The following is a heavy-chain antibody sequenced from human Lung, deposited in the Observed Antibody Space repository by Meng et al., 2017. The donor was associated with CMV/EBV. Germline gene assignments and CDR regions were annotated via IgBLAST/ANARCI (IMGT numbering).Heavy chain of an antibody. Sequence: FIFSNIGINLDRQAPGRGLEWLAVISYDGNNYYYADSGKGRFTISRDNSKNTVFLQMNSLRGEDTAVYYCSRGGPGMRFVEWFSFDFWGQGALVTVSS. CDR1: FIFSNIG. CDR2: ISYDGNNY. CDR3: SRGGPGMRFVEWFSFDF. J-gene: IGHJ4*02. D-gene: IGHD3-3*01. V-gene: IGHV3-30*03.